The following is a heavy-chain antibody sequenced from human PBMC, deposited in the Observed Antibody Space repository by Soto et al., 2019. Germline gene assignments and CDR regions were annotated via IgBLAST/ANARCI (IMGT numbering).Heavy chain of an antibody. J-gene: IGHJ3*02. V-gene: IGHV4-34*01. CDR1: GGPFSGYY. CDR2: INHSGST. D-gene: IGHD6-19*01. CDR3: ARGPTASSGSKGDAFDI. Sequence: SETLSLTCAVYGGPFSGYYWSWIRQPPGKGLEWIGEINHSGSTNYNPSLMSRVTISVDTSKNHSSLKLSSVTAADTAVYYCARGPTASSGSKGDAFDIWGQGTMVTVSS.